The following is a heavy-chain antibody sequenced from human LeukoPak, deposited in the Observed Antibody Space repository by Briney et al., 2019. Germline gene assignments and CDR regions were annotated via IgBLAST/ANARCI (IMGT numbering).Heavy chain of an antibody. CDR2: IYYSGST. J-gene: IGHJ6*03. V-gene: IGHV4-59*01. Sequence: SETLSLTCTVSGGSISSYYWSWIRQPPGKGLEWIGYIYYSGSTNYNPSLKSRVTISVDTSKNQLSLKLTSVTAADTAVYYCARTTEGGYTYGYFYYYYMDVWGKGTMVTISS. CDR3: ARTTEGGYTYGYFYYYYMDV. D-gene: IGHD5-18*01. CDR1: GGSISSYY.